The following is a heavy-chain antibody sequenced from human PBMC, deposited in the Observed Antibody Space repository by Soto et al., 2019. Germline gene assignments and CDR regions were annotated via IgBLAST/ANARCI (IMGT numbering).Heavy chain of an antibody. CDR1: GFTFSSYA. V-gene: IGHV3-23*01. Sequence: GGSLRLSCAASGFTFSSYAMSWVRQAPGKGLGWVSAISGSGGSTYYADSVKGRFTISRDNAKNSLYLQMNSLRDEDTAVYYCARVRYGMDVWGQGTTVTVSS. CDR3: ARVRYGMDV. J-gene: IGHJ6*02. CDR2: ISGSGGST.